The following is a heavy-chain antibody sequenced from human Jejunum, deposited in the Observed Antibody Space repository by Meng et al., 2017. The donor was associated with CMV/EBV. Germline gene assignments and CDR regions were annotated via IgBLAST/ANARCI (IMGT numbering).Heavy chain of an antibody. D-gene: IGHD3-10*01. Sequence: FDDYGMSWVRQAPGTGLEWVSGINWNGGRTGYADSVKGRFTISRDNAKNSLYLQMNSLRAEDTALYYCARDRVRGVIIALYGMDVWGQGTTVTVSS. CDR2: INWNGGRT. J-gene: IGHJ6*02. CDR3: ARDRVRGVIIALYGMDV. CDR1: FDDYG. V-gene: IGHV3-20*03.